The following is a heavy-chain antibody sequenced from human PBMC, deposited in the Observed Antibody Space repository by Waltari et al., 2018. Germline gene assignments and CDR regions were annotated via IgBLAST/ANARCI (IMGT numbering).Heavy chain of an antibody. V-gene: IGHV3-30*03. CDR3: ASCTGGNCYYYGFDV. J-gene: IGHJ6*02. Sequence: QVQLVESGGGVVQPGRSLSLPCAASGFTFSSSGMHWVRQTPGRGLEWVAVISSDGSRKSYADSVKGRFSISRDNSKNSLSLEMNSLRPEDTAVYYCASCTGGNCYYYGFDVWGQGTTVTVSS. CDR1: GFTFSSSG. D-gene: IGHD2-8*02. CDR2: ISSDGSRK.